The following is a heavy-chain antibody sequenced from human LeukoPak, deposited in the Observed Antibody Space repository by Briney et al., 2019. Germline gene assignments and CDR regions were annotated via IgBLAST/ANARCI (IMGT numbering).Heavy chain of an antibody. CDR1: GDSVSSNGAA. Sequence: SQTLSLTCGISGDSVSSNGAAWNWIRQSPSRGLEWLGRTYYRSRWLNDFAPSVKSRIIISPDISKNQFSLQLSSVTPEDTAVYYCARDHEEGNYGMDVWGQGTTVTVSS. CDR2: TYYRSRWLN. CDR3: ARDHEEGNYGMDV. D-gene: IGHD3-10*01. V-gene: IGHV6-1*01. J-gene: IGHJ6*02.